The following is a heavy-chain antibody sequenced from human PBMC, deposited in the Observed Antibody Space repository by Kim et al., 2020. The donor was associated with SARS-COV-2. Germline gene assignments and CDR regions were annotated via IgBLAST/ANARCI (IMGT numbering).Heavy chain of an antibody. CDR3: ARAGYDSSGYYSPGAFDI. V-gene: IGHV3-13*01. CDR2: IGTAGDT. J-gene: IGHJ3*02. CDR1: GFTFSSYD. Sequence: GGSLRLSCAASGFTFSSYDMHWVRQATGKGLEWVSAIGTAGDTYYPGSVKGRFTISRENAKNSLYLQMNSLRAGDTAVYYCARAGYDSSGYYSPGAFDIWGQGTMVTVSS. D-gene: IGHD3-22*01.